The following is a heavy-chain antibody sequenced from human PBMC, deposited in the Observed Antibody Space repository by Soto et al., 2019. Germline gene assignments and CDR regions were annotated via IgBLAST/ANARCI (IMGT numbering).Heavy chain of an antibody. Sequence: EVQLVESGGTLVQPGGSLRLSCSASGFTFNSYAMHLVRQAPGKGLEFVSAISSYGADKNYADSVKGRFAISRDNSTNRLYHQMSSLRAEHTALYYGVKELCKRSDWYWQFDYWGQGALVTVFS. CDR2: ISSYGADK. D-gene: IGHD6-19*01. CDR1: GFTFNSYA. CDR3: VKELCKRSDWYWQFDY. J-gene: IGHJ4*02. V-gene: IGHV3-64D*06.